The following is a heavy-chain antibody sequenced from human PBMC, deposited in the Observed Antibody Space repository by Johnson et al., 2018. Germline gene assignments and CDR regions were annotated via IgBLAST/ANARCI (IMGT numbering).Heavy chain of an antibody. CDR3: ARELYSYGPNYAFDI. V-gene: IGHV1-46*01. J-gene: IGHJ3*02. CDR2: INPSGGST. CDR1: GYTFTSYY. Sequence: QVQLVQSGAEVKKPGASVKVSCKASGYTFTSYYMHWVRQAPGQGLEWMGIINPSGGSTSYAQKFQGRVTMTRDTSTSPVYMELSSLRSEDTAVYYCARELYSYGPNYAFDIWGQGTMVTVSS. D-gene: IGHD5-18*01.